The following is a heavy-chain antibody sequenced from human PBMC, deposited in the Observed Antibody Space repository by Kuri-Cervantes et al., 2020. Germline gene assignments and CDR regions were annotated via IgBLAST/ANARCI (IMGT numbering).Heavy chain of an antibody. CDR3: AKVGDTDLNDY. V-gene: IGHV3-30*18. Sequence: GGSLRLSCAASGFTFSSYGMHWVRQAPGKGLEWVAVISYDGSNKYYADSVKGRFTISRDNSKNTLYLQMNSLRAEDTAVYYCAKVGDTDLNDYWSQGTLVTVSS. CDR2: ISYDGSNK. J-gene: IGHJ4*02. D-gene: IGHD3-10*01. CDR1: GFTFSSYG.